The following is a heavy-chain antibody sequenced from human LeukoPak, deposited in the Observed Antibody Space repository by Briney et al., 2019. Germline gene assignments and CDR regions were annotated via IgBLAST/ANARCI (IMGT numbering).Heavy chain of an antibody. J-gene: IGHJ6*02. V-gene: IGHV3-53*01. CDR2: IYSGGST. CDR1: GFTFSSSA. CDR3: ARGTNYDFWSGNYYYYGMDV. Sequence: QSGGSLRLSCAASGFTFSSSAMSWVRQAPGKGLEWVSVIYSGGSTYYADSVKGRFTISRDNSKNTLYLQMNSLRAEDTAVYYCARGTNYDFWSGNYYYYGMDVWGQGTTVTVSS. D-gene: IGHD3-3*01.